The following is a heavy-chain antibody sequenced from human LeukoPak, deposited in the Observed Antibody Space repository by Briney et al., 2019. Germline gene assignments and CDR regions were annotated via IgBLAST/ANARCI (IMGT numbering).Heavy chain of an antibody. CDR2: ISYDGSNI. Sequence: GGSLRLSCSASGFTFSNYAIHWARQAPGKGLEWVAFISYDGSNIDYAKSVRGRFTISRDSSKNELHLQMTNLRVEDTAVYYCAMTYSHGSSAYFGPFDIWGQGTLVTVSS. CDR1: GFTFSNYA. D-gene: IGHD3-22*01. J-gene: IGHJ3*02. V-gene: IGHV3-30*03. CDR3: AMTYSHGSSAYFGPFDI.